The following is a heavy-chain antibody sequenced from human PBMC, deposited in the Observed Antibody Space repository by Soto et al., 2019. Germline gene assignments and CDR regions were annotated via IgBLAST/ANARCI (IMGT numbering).Heavy chain of an antibody. V-gene: IGHV4-4*02. CDR3: ATSGSGNWFDP. J-gene: IGHJ5*02. CDR1: SGSISSSNW. Sequence: SETLSLTCAVSSGSISSSNWWSWVRQPPGKGLEWIGEIYHSGSTNYNPSLKSRVTISVDKSKNQFSLKLSSVTAADTAVYYCATSGSGNWFDPWGQGTLVTVSS. CDR2: IYHSGST. D-gene: IGHD5-12*01.